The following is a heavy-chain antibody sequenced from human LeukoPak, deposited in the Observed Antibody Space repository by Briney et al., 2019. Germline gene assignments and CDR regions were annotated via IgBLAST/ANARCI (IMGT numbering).Heavy chain of an antibody. Sequence: PSETLSLTCTVSGGSIRRTSYSWGWIRQPPGEGLEWIGNIHYTGTTYYNPSLRSRVTIFVDTSNNNFSLKLNSVTAADTAVYYCAKLVPAAGPTDFDYWGQGTLVTVSS. J-gene: IGHJ4*02. CDR3: AKLVPAAGPTDFDY. D-gene: IGHD6-13*01. CDR1: GGSIRRTSYS. V-gene: IGHV4-39*02. CDR2: IHYTGTT.